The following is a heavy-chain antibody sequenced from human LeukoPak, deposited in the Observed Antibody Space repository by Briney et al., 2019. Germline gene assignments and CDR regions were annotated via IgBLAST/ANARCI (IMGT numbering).Heavy chain of an antibody. Sequence: SETLFLTCTVSGGSISSYYWSWIRQPPGKGLEWIGYIYYSGSTNYNPSLKSRVTISVDTSKNQFSLKLSSVTAADTAVYYCARRIFGVPYDAFDIWGQGTMVTVSS. J-gene: IGHJ3*02. D-gene: IGHD3-3*01. CDR2: IYYSGST. CDR3: ARRIFGVPYDAFDI. V-gene: IGHV4-59*01. CDR1: GGSISSYY.